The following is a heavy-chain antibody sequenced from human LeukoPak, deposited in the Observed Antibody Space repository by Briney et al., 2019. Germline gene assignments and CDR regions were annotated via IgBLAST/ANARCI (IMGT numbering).Heavy chain of an antibody. J-gene: IGHJ4*02. V-gene: IGHV1-2*02. Sequence: ASVKVSCKASGYTFTSYDINWVRQATGQGLEWMGWINPNSGGTNYAQKFQGRVTMTRDTSISTAYMELSRLRSDDTAVYYCATSGVGAARDFDYWGQGTLVTVSS. CDR2: INPNSGGT. CDR1: GYTFTSYD. CDR3: ATSGVGAARDFDY. D-gene: IGHD1-26*01.